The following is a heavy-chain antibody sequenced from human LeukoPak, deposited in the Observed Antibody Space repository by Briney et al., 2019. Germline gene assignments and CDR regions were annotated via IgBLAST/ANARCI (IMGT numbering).Heavy chain of an antibody. D-gene: IGHD1-26*01. Sequence: GGSLRLSCAASGFTFSSYGMHWVRQAPGKGLEWVAVISYDGSNKYYADSVKGRFTISRDNSKNTLYLQMNSLRAEDTAVYYCAKRGGGSRYGMDVWGQGTKVTVSS. J-gene: IGHJ6*02. CDR2: ISYDGSNK. V-gene: IGHV3-30*18. CDR1: GFTFSSYG. CDR3: AKRGGGSRYGMDV.